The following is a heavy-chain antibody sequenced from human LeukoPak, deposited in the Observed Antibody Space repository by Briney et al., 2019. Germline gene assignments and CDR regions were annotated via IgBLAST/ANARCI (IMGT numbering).Heavy chain of an antibody. J-gene: IGHJ4*02. CDR1: GYTLTGYY. Sequence: ASVKVSCKASGYTLTGYYMHWVRQAPGQGLEWMGWISAYNGNTNYAQKLQGRVTMTTDTSTSTSYMDLRSLRSDDTAVYYCASSGSSPLDYWGQGTLVTVSS. D-gene: IGHD1-26*01. CDR2: ISAYNGNT. V-gene: IGHV1-18*04. CDR3: ASSGSSPLDY.